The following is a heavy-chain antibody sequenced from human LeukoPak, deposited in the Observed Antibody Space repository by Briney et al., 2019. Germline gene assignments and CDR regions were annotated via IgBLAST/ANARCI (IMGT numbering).Heavy chain of an antibody. V-gene: IGHV1-2*02. J-gene: IGHJ4*02. CDR2: INPNSGGT. CDR1: GYTFTGYY. Sequence: ASVKVSCKASGYTFTGYYMHWVRQAPGQGREWMGWINPNSGGTNYAQKFQGRVTMTRDTPISTAYMELSRLRSDDTAVYYCARDRTLGVVITGRYFDYWGQGTLVTVSS. D-gene: IGHD3-3*01. CDR3: ARDRTLGVVITGRYFDY.